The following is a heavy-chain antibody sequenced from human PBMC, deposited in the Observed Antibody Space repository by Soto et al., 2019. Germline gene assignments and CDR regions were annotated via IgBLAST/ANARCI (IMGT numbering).Heavy chain of an antibody. Sequence: EVHLLESGGGLVQPGGSLRLSCAASGFTFSSYAMSWVRQAPGKGLEWVSTISGSGGTTYYADSVKGRFTISRDNSKNTLYLQMNSPRAEYTAMYYCAKDPVTGYFDYWGQGTLVTVSS. V-gene: IGHV3-23*01. CDR1: GFTFSSYA. D-gene: IGHD5-18*01. J-gene: IGHJ4*02. CDR3: AKDPVTGYFDY. CDR2: ISGSGGTT.